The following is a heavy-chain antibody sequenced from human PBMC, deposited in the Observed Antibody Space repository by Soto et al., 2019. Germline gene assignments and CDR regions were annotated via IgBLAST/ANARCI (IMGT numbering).Heavy chain of an antibody. CDR1: GTTFSNFA. V-gene: IGHV1-69*12. CDR2: IILPFGTP. D-gene: IGHD3-22*01. CDR3: VRGPDYEGYFNY. Sequence: QVRLVQSGAEVKKTGSSVKVSCEASGTTFSNFAIGWVRQAPGQGLEWMGGIILPFGTPNYAQKFQGRVTISADESMTTAYMELRVLRSEDTAVYYCVRGPDYEGYFNYWGQGTLVTVSS. J-gene: IGHJ4*02.